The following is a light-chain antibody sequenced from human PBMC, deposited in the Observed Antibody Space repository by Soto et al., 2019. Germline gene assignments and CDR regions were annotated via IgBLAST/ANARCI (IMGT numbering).Light chain of an antibody. CDR3: QHLNTYPYT. V-gene: IGKV1-9*01. CDR1: QGISSY. CDR2: AAS. Sequence: DIQLTQSPSFLSASVGDRVTITCRASQGISSYLAWYQQEPGKAPKLLIYAASTLQTGVPSRFSGSGSGIEFTLTISSLQPEDSATYYCQHLNTYPYTFGQGTKLEIK. J-gene: IGKJ2*01.